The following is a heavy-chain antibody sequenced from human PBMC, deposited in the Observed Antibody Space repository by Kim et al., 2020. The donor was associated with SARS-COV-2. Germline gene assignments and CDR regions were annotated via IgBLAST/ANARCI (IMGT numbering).Heavy chain of an antibody. CDR1: GGSVFSYY. J-gene: IGHJ4*02. D-gene: IGHD5-12*01. Sequence: SETLSLTCSVSGGSVFSYYWSWIRQPPGKGLEWIGYMYYRGSPYYNPSLESRVTISVDTSNNQFSLKMSSVTAAATAVYYCARLRDGYNYYFDFWGQGTLVTASS. CDR2: MYYRGSP. CDR3: ARLRDGYNYYFDF. V-gene: IGHV4-59*08.